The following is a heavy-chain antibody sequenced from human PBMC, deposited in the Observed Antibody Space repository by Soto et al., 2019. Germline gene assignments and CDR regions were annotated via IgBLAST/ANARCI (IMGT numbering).Heavy chain of an antibody. CDR2: ISGSGGST. CDR1: GFTFSSYA. CDR3: AKVHLGHCSSTSCFIWDY. D-gene: IGHD2-2*01. J-gene: IGHJ4*02. Sequence: EVQLLESGGGLVQPGGSLRLSCAASGFTFSSYAMSWVRQAPGKGLEWVSAISGSGGSTYYADSVKGRFTISRDNSKNTLYLQMNSLRAEDTAVYYCAKVHLGHCSSTSCFIWDYWGQGTLVTVSS. V-gene: IGHV3-23*01.